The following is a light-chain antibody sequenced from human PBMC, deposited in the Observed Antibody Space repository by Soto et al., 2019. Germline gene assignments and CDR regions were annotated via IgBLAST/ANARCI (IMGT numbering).Light chain of an antibody. CDR3: QQYNNWPLT. Sequence: EIVLTQSPDTLSVSPGERATLSCRASQSISRTLAWYQQKSGQPPRLLIYDASTRATGFPARFSGRGSGTDFTLTISSLQSEDFTVYYCQQYNNWPLTFGGGTTVEIK. V-gene: IGKV3D-15*01. CDR1: QSISRT. J-gene: IGKJ4*01. CDR2: DAS.